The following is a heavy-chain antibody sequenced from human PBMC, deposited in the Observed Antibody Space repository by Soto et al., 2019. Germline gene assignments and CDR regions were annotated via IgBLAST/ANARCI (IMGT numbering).Heavy chain of an antibody. CDR2: IYYSGST. CDR3: AVDYEGY. CDR1: GGSISSSSYY. J-gene: IGHJ4*02. V-gene: IGHV4-39*01. D-gene: IGHD4-17*01. Sequence: SETLSLTCTVSGGSISSSSYYWGWIRQSPGKGLEWIGSIYYSGSTYYNPSLKSRVTISVDTSKNQFSLKLSSVTAADTAVYYCAVDYEGYWGQGTLVTVSS.